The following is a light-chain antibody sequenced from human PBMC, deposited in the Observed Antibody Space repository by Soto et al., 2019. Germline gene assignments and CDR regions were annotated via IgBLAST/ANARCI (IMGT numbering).Light chain of an antibody. V-gene: IGKV1-39*01. J-gene: IGKJ1*01. CDR2: AAS. Sequence: IPIAQVPTLPVSFVGGRGPHNCPASQSIVTYLNWYLQKPGKAPKLLIYAASNLQSGVPSRFSGSGSGTDFTLTISSLQPEDFATYFCQQSYSTPPWTFGQGTKVDIK. CDR1: QSIVTY. CDR3: QQSYSTPPWT.